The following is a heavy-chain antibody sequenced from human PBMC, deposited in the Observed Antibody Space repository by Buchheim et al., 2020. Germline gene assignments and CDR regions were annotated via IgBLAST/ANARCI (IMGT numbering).Heavy chain of an antibody. J-gene: IGHJ6*02. Sequence: EVQLVQSGAEVKKPGESLRISCKGSGYSFTSYWISWVRQMPGKGLEWLGRIDPSDSYTNYSPSFQGHVTISADKSISTAYPQWSSLKASDTAMYYCARHQGLGTYYYYYGMDVWGQGTT. CDR1: GYSFTSYW. V-gene: IGHV5-10-1*03. D-gene: IGHD3-10*01. CDR3: ARHQGLGTYYYYYGMDV. CDR2: IDPSDSYT.